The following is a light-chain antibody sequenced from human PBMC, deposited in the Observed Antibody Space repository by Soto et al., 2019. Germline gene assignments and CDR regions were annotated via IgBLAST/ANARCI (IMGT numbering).Light chain of an antibody. V-gene: IGKV2D-29*01. CDR2: GVS. CDR1: QSLLHSDGKTY. Sequence: DIVMTQTPLSQSVTPGQPASISCKSSQSLLHSDGKTYLSWFLRKPGQPPQLLFYGVSNRFSGVPDRFSGSGSGTDFTLTISRVDAEDVELYYCMQSIKLPFTFGQGTKLE. CDR3: MQSIKLPFT. J-gene: IGKJ2*01.